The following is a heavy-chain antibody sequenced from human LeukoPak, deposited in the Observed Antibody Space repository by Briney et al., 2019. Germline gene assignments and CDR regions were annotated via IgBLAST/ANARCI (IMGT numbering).Heavy chain of an antibody. D-gene: IGHD3-10*02. V-gene: IGHV3-30*04. CDR3: ARAYVTWIDS. J-gene: IGHJ5*01. CDR1: GFTLSNYA. CDR2: ISHDGTDQ. Sequence: PGGSLRLSCAASGFTLSNYAIHWVRQAPGKGLDWITVISHDGTDQYYADSVRGRLTISRDNSKNILYLQMSSLRPEDTAVYFCARAYVTWIDSWGQGTLVTVS.